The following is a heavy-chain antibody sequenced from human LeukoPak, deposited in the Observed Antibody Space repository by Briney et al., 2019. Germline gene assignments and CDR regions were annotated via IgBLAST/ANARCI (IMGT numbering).Heavy chain of an antibody. D-gene: IGHD7-27*01. J-gene: IGHJ4*02. Sequence: SGTLSLTCSVSGGSISGYYWSWIRQPPGRGLEWIGYIYYSGSTSYNPSLKSRVTMSVDTSKNQFSLNLSSVTAADTAVYYCARVELGSFDYWGQGTLVTVSS. CDR3: ARVELGSFDY. CDR2: IYYSGST. CDR1: GGSISGYY. V-gene: IGHV4-59*08.